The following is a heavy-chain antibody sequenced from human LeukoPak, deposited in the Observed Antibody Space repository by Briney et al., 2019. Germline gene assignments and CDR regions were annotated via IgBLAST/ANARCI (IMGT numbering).Heavy chain of an antibody. V-gene: IGHV4-39*07. Sequence: SETLSLTCTVSGGSISTSNYYWGWIRQPPGKGLEWIENIFYSGSTYYSPSLRSRLTISVDTSKNQFSLKLSSVTAADTAVYYCARDFGIAARPVDYWGQGTLVTVSS. CDR1: GGSISTSNYY. CDR3: ARDFGIAARPVDY. J-gene: IGHJ4*02. CDR2: IFYSGST. D-gene: IGHD6-6*01.